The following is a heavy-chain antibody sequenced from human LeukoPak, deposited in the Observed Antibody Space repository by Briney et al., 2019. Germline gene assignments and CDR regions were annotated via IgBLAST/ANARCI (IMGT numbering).Heavy chain of an antibody. V-gene: IGHV1-46*02. Sequence: ASVKVSCETSSYTFNTYGISWVRQAPGQGLEWMGIINPSGGSTSYAQKFQGRVTMTRDMSTSTVYMELSSLRSEDTAVYYCARPYYYDSSGYNYYFDYWGQGTLVTVSS. CDR1: SYTFNTYG. CDR3: ARPYYYDSSGYNYYFDY. D-gene: IGHD3-22*01. J-gene: IGHJ4*02. CDR2: INPSGGST.